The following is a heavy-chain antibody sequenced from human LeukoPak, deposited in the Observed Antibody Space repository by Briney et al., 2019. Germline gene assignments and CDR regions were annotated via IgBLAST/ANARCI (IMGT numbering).Heavy chain of an antibody. D-gene: IGHD6-19*01. CDR3: ARPPYNSGWYYFDY. CDR1: GFTFSDFY. J-gene: IGHJ4*02. CDR2: ISSSSSSV. Sequence: GGSLRLSCVASGFTFSDFYMSWIRQAPGKGLEWVSYISSSSSSVYYADSVKGRFTISRDNAKNSLYLQMNSLRAEDAAVYYCARPPYNSGWYYFDYWGQGTLVTVSS. V-gene: IGHV3-11*04.